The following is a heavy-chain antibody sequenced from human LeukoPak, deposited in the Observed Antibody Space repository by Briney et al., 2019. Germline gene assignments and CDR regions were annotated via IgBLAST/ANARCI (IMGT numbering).Heavy chain of an antibody. Sequence: HSGGSLRLSCAASGFTFSTFWMSWVRQAPGKGLEWVANIKEDGSEKYYVDSMKGRFTVSRDNAKNSLYLQMDSLRAEDTAVYYCARGGTFVSDYWGQGTLVTVSS. V-gene: IGHV3-7*01. CDR1: GFTFSTFW. D-gene: IGHD1-1*01. CDR2: IKEDGSEK. J-gene: IGHJ4*02. CDR3: ARGGTFVSDY.